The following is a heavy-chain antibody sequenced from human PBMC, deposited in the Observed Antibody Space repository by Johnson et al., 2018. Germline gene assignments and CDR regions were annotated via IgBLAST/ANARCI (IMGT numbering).Heavy chain of an antibody. Sequence: EVQLVESGGGLVKPGGSLRLSCAASGFTFSNAWMSWVRQAPGKGLEWVGRIKSKTDGGTRDYAAPVKGRFTISSDESKNTLYLQLNSLKTEDTAVYYCTTGRRGAFDIWGQGTMVTVSS. J-gene: IGHJ3*02. CDR1: GFTFSNAW. D-gene: IGHD1-1*01. CDR3: TTGRRGAFDI. CDR2: IKSKTDGGTR. V-gene: IGHV3-15*01.